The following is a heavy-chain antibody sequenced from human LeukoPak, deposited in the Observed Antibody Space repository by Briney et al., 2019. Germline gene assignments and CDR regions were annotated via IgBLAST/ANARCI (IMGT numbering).Heavy chain of an antibody. CDR2: INHSGCT. Sequence: SETLSLTCAVYGGSFSGYYWSWIRQPPGKGLEWIGEINHSGCTNYNPSLESRVTISVDTSKNQFSLKLSSVTAADTAVYYCARVLGTWGWRRFDYWGQGTLVTVSS. V-gene: IGHV4-34*01. J-gene: IGHJ4*02. CDR3: ARVLGTWGWRRFDY. D-gene: IGHD1-14*01. CDR1: GGSFSGYY.